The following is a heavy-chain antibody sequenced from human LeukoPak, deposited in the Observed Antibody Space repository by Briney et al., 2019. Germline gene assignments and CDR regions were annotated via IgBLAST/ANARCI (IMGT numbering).Heavy chain of an antibody. V-gene: IGHV4-34*01. CDR1: GGSFSGYY. CDR2: INHSGST. CDR3: ARHKYYYGSGSYYLGRYFDY. J-gene: IGHJ4*02. Sequence: PSETLSLTCAVYGGSFSGYYWSWIRQPPGKGLEWIGEINHSGSTNYDPSLKSRVTISVDTSKNQFSLKLSSVTAADTAVYYCARHKYYYGSGSYYLGRYFDYWGQGTLVTVSS. D-gene: IGHD3-10*01.